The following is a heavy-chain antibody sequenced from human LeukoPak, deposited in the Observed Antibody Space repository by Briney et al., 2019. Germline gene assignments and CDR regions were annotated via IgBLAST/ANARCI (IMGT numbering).Heavy chain of an antibody. CDR2: ISPYNGNT. CDR3: ARAPYCTNGVCSFDY. V-gene: IGHV1-18*01. J-gene: IGHJ4*02. D-gene: IGHD2-8*01. CDR1: GYTFTSYG. Sequence: VASVKVSCKTSGYTFTSYGISWVRQAPGQGLEWMGWISPYNGNTNYAQKFQGRVTMTPDTSTNTAYMDLRSLRSDDTAVYYCARAPYCTNGVCSFDYWGQGPLVTVSS.